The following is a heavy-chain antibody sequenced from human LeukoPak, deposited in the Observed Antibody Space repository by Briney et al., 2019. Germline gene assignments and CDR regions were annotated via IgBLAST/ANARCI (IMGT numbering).Heavy chain of an antibody. CDR2: ISAYNGNT. V-gene: IGHV1-18*01. Sequence: ASVKVSCKASGYTFTSYGISWVRQAPGQGLEWMGWISAYNGNTNYAENLQGRVTMTTDPSTYTAYMELRSLTSEDTAVYYCARDRRDTTGWHNFDYWGQGALVTVSS. CDR1: GYTFTSYG. CDR3: ARDRRDTTGWHNFDY. D-gene: IGHD5-18*01. J-gene: IGHJ4*02.